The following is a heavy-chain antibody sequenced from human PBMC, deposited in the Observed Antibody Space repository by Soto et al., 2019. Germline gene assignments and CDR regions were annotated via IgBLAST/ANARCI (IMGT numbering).Heavy chain of an antibody. J-gene: IGHJ4*02. Sequence: PGGSLRLSCAASGFTFSSYSMNWVRQAPGKGLEWVSSISSSSSYIYYADSVKGRFTISRDNAKNSLYLQMNSLRAEDTAVYYCARLYPVPAFPPTWPYFDYWGQGTLVTVLL. V-gene: IGHV3-21*01. CDR2: ISSSSSYI. D-gene: IGHD2-2*01. CDR1: GFTFSSYS. CDR3: ARLYPVPAFPPTWPYFDY.